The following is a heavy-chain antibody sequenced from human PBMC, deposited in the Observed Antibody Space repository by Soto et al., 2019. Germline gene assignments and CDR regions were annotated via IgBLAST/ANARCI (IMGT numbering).Heavy chain of an antibody. CDR3: ARWVGATSFDY. CDR1: GGSISSGGYY. CDR2: IYYSGST. V-gene: IGHV4-31*03. J-gene: IGHJ4*02. D-gene: IGHD1-26*01. Sequence: QVQLQESGPGLVKPSQTLSLTCTVSGGSISSGGYYWSWIRQHPGKGLEWIGYIYYSGSTYYNPSXKRXVTISVDTSKNQFSLKLSSVTAADTAVYYCARWVGATSFDYWGQGTLVTVSS.